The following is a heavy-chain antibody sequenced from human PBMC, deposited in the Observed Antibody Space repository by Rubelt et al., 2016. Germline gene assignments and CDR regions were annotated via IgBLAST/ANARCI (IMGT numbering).Heavy chain of an antibody. CDR3: ARGGYCSSTSCYSWFDP. CDR2: IYHSGST. V-gene: IGHV4-38-2*02. Sequence: QVQLQESGPGLVKSSETLSLTCTVSGTSIKGFYWSWIRQPPGKGLEWIGSIYHSGSTYYNPSLKSRVTISVDTSKNQFSLKLSSVNAADTAVYYCARGGYCSSTSCYSWFDPWGQGTLVTVSS. J-gene: IGHJ5*02. D-gene: IGHD2-2*02. CDR1: GTSIKGFY.